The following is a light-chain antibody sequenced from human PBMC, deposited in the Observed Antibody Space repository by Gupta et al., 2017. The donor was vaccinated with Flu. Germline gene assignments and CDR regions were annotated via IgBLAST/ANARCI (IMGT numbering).Light chain of an antibody. CDR1: QSVNSNY. CDR3: QQYGSSGT. V-gene: IGKV3-20*01. Sequence: PGTLSLSPGGRATLSCRASQSVNSNYLAWYQQKPGQAPRLIIYGASSRATGITDRFSGSGYGTDFTLTSSRLQPGDSAVYYWQQYGSSGTFGQGTKVEI. J-gene: IGKJ1*01. CDR2: GAS.